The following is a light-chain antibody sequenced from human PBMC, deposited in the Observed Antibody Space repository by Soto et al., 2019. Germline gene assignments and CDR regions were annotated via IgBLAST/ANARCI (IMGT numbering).Light chain of an antibody. V-gene: IGKV3D-15*01. CDR1: QRVSSD. J-gene: IGKJ4*01. CDR3: QQYYNWPLT. Sequence: EIMMTQSPATLSVSPGERATLSCRASQRVSSDLAWYQQKPGQAPRLLIYGTSTRATGIPVRFSGSGSGTEFTLTISSLQSEDFAVYYCQQYYNWPLTFGGGTKVEIE. CDR2: GTS.